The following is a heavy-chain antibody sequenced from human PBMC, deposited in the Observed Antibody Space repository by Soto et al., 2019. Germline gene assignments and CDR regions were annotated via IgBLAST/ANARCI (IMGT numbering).Heavy chain of an antibody. CDR1: GVSITSHY. D-gene: IGHD2-15*01. V-gene: IGHV4-59*11. J-gene: IGHJ4*02. CDR2: VHYSGST. CDR3: TGGGSGHPFDY. Sequence: SETLSPTCTVSGVSITSHYWTWIRQPPVKVLEWIGNVHYSGSTHSSPSLKSRVIISLDTSENQSSLKLNSVTAADTAVYYCTGGGSGHPFDYWGRGTLLTVSS.